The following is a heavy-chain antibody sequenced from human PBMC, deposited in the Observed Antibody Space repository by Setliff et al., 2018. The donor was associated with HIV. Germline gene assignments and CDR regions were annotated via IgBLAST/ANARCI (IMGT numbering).Heavy chain of an antibody. CDR3: ARGVYFDY. V-gene: IGHV4-59*01. Sequence: SETLSLTCSVSGGSFSGYYRSWIRQPPGKGLEWIGYIYIYNSGSTNYNPSLTSRVTISVDTSRNQFSLKLTSVTAADTAIYYCARGVYFDYWGQGTQVTVSS. CDR2: IYIYNSGST. D-gene: IGHD3-3*01. J-gene: IGHJ4*02. CDR1: GGSFSGYY.